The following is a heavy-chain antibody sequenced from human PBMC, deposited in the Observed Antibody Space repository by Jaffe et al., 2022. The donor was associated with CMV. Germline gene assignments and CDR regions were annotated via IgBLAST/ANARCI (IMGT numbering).Heavy chain of an antibody. CDR1: GFSFSDYW. Sequence: EVQLVESGGNLVQPGGSLTLSCVASGFSFSDYWMTWVRQAPGKGLEWVANIKQDGSGRYYADSVKGRFTISRDNAKRSLFLLMNNLRGEDSGMYYCVRVGPGGSYYMDVWGKGTTVTVSS. V-gene: IGHV3-7*03. CDR3: VRVGPGGSYYMDV. CDR2: IKQDGSGR. D-gene: IGHD3-16*01. J-gene: IGHJ6*03.